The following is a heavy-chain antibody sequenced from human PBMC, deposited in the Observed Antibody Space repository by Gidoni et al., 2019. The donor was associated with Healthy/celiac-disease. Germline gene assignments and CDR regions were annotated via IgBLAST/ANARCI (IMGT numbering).Heavy chain of an antibody. V-gene: IGHV1-69*01. CDR3: ARGVGYCSGGSCYSAYFDY. D-gene: IGHD2-15*01. CDR2: IIPIFGTA. CDR1: GGTFSSSA. J-gene: IGHJ4*02. Sequence: QVQLVQSGAEVKKPGSSVKVSCKASGGTFSSSAISWVRQAPGQGLEWMGGIIPIFGTANYAQKFQGRVTITADESTSTAYMELSSLRSEDTAVYYCARGVGYCSGGSCYSAYFDYWGQGTLVTVSS.